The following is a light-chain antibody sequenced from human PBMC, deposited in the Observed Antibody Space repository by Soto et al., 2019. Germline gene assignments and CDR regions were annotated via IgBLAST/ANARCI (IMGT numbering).Light chain of an antibody. CDR3: QQYGNLLWT. Sequence: EVFLTQSPGTLSLSPWETATLPCRASQSVSTNYLAWYQQKPGQAPRLLIYGASIRATGIPDRFSGSGSGTDFTLTISRLESEDFAVYYCQQYGNLLWTFGQGTKV. V-gene: IGKV3-20*01. CDR2: GAS. CDR1: QSVSTNY. J-gene: IGKJ1*01.